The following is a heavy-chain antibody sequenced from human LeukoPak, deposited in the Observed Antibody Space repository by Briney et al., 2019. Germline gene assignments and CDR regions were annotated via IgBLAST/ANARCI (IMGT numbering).Heavy chain of an antibody. Sequence: GGSLRLSCAASGFTVSSNYMSWVRQAPGKGLEWVSVIYSGGSTYYADSVKGRFTISRGNSKNTLYLQMNSLGAEDTAVYYCARGIGLLYAFGIWGQGTMVTVSS. D-gene: IGHD2-15*01. CDR3: ARGIGLLYAFGI. V-gene: IGHV3-66*01. CDR2: IYSGGST. CDR1: GFTVSSNY. J-gene: IGHJ3*02.